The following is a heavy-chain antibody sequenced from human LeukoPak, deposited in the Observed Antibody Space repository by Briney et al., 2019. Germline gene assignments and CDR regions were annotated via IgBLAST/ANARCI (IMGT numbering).Heavy chain of an antibody. CDR3: VRGLYGLGWDY. CDR1: RFTFSNFN. D-gene: IGHD3-10*01. V-gene: IGHV3-64D*06. J-gene: IGHJ4*02. CDR2: ITSDGGSI. Sequence: PGGSLRFSCSASRFTFSNFNMHWVRQAPGKGLQFVSGITSDGGSIDYADSVRGRFTISRDNSKNTLYLRMTSLRVEDTALYYRVRGLYGLGWDYWCPGTLVTVSS.